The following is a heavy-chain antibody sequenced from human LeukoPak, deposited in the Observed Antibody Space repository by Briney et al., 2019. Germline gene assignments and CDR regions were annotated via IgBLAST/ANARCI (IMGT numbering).Heavy chain of an antibody. V-gene: IGHV1-2*02. CDR2: INPNNGDT. D-gene: IGHD2-15*01. CDR1: GYSFTGYQ. Sequence: GASVKVSCKASGYSFTGYQMHWVRQAPGQGLEWMGWINPNNGDTNYAQKFQGRVAMTRDTSISTAYMELSSLRSDDTAVYYCARLLYCSDGSCLNWFDAWGQGTLVTVSS. CDR3: ARLLYCSDGSCLNWFDA. J-gene: IGHJ5*02.